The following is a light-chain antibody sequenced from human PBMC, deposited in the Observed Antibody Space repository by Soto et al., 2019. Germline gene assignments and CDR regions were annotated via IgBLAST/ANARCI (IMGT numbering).Light chain of an antibody. CDR3: QQRTDWAPVNP. Sequence: EIVLTQSPVTLSLSPGDRATLSCRPSQSVSSFLAWYQQKPGQPPRLLIYDVSNRAAGIPARFSGSGSGTDFTLTVSSLEPEDFAGYYCQQRTDWAPVNPFGQGTKLEIK. V-gene: IGKV3-11*01. CDR1: QSVSSF. J-gene: IGKJ2*01. CDR2: DVS.